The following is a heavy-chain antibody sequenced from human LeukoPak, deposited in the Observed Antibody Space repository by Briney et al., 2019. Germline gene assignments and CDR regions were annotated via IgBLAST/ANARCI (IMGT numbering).Heavy chain of an antibody. CDR1: GFTFDDYA. J-gene: IGHJ5*02. CDR3: ARSSLDSSGWYRPRTPNWFDP. V-gene: IGHV3-9*01. D-gene: IGHD6-19*01. CDR2: ISWNSGSI. Sequence: PGRSLRLSCAASGFTFDDYAMHWVRQAPGKGLEWVSGISWNSGSIGYADSVKGRFTISRDNAKNSLYLQMNSLRAEDTAVYYCARSSLDSSGWYRPRTPNWFDPWGQGTLVTVSS.